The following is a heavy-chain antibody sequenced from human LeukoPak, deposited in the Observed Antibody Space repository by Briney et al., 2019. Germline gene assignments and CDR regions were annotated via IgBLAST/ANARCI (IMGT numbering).Heavy chain of an antibody. J-gene: IGHJ6*02. Sequence: GRSLRLSCAASGFTFSSYGMHWVRQAPGKGLEWVANIKQDGSEKYYVDSVKGRFTISRDNAKNSLYLQMNSLRAEDTAVYYCARGLYGGYAYYYYGMDVWGQGTTVTVSS. CDR1: GFTFSSYG. CDR3: ARGLYGGYAYYYYGMDV. D-gene: IGHD5-12*01. V-gene: IGHV3-7*01. CDR2: IKQDGSEK.